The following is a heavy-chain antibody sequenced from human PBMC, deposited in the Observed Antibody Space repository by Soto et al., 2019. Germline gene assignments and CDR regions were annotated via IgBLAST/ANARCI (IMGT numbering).Heavy chain of an antibody. CDR1: GGSISSGGSY. J-gene: IGHJ4*02. D-gene: IGHD3-22*01. CDR2: IYYGGST. CDR3: ARAHYDSSGYRFDY. Sequence: LSLTCTVSGGSISSGGSYWSWIRQHPGKGLEWIGYIYYGGSTYYNPSLKSRVTISVDTSKNQFSLKLSSVTAADTAVYYCARAHYDSSGYRFDYWGQGTLVTVSS. V-gene: IGHV4-31*03.